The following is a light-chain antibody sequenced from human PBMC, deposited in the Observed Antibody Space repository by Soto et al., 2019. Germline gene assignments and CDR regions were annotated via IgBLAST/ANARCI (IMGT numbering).Light chain of an antibody. J-gene: IGLJ1*01. Sequence: QSALTQPASVSGSPGQSITLSCTGTSSDVGGYDYVSWYQQHPGKAPKLIISEVSNRPSGVSNRFSGSKSGNTASLTISGLQAEDEADYYCSSYTSSSTLNYVFGTGTKLTVL. V-gene: IGLV2-14*01. CDR2: EVS. CDR1: SSDVGGYDY. CDR3: SSYTSSSTLNYV.